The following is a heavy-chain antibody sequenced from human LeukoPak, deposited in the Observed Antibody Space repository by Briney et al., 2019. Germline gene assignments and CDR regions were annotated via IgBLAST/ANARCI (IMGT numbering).Heavy chain of an antibody. J-gene: IGHJ3*02. CDR2: IVVGSGNT. CDR1: GYTFTGYY. CDR3: AAGPRDAFDI. V-gene: IGHV1-58*02. Sequence: GAPVKVSCKASGYTFTGYYMHWVRQAPGQGLEWIGWIVVGSGNTNYAQKFQERVTITRDMSTSTAYMELSSLRSEDTAVYYCAAGPRDAFDIWGQGTTVTVSS.